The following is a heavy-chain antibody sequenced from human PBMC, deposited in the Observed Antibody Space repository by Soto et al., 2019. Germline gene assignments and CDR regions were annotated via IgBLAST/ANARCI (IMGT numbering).Heavy chain of an antibody. D-gene: IGHD6-13*01. Sequence: GGSLRLSCAASGFTFRSFTMKWVRQAPGKGLEWVSTISSNSAYIYYTDALRGRFTISRDNAKNSLHLQMNSLRAEDTAVYYCTRDASRDSSARGWFDPWGPGTLVTVSS. J-gene: IGHJ5*02. CDR2: ISSNSAYI. CDR3: TRDASRDSSARGWFDP. CDR1: GFTFRSFT. V-gene: IGHV3-21*01.